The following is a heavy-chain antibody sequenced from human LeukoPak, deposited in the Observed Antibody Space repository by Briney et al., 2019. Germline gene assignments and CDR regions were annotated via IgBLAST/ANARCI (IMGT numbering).Heavy chain of an antibody. J-gene: IGHJ4*02. CDR3: ASSGSYRFDY. Sequence: GGSLRLSCAAAGFTFSSYSMNWVRQAPGKGLEWVSHITASGTAMFYADSVKGRFTISRDNAKNSLYLQMNSLRDEDTAVYYCASSGSYRFDYWGQGTLVTVSS. CDR1: GFTFSSYS. D-gene: IGHD1-26*01. CDR2: ITASGTAM. V-gene: IGHV3-48*02.